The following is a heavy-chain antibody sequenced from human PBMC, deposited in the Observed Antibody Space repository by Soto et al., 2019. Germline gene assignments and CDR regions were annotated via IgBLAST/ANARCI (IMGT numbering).Heavy chain of an antibody. J-gene: IGHJ4*02. D-gene: IGHD2-15*01. CDR2: VHSSGGT. Sequence: PSETLSLTXTVSHGSITSGDYFWAWIRQPPGKGLEFIGSVHSSGGTYYSPSLKSRASISIDKSKNQFSLKLTSVNAGDTAVYFCASVVVGATRQTGSDHWGQGTLVTVSS. V-gene: IGHV4-39*01. CDR1: HGSITSGDYF. CDR3: ASVVVGATRQTGSDH.